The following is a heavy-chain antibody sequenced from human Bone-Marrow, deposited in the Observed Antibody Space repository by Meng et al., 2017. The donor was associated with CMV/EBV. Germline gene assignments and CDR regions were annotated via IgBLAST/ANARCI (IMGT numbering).Heavy chain of an antibody. CDR3: VRGSSSLRDFDY. Sequence: GGSLRLSCAASGFTFSDHYMDWVRQAPGKGLEWVGRTRNKANSYTTEYAASVKGRVTISRDDSKNSLYLQMNSLKTEDTAVYYCVRGSSSLRDFDYWGQGTLVTFSS. CDR2: TRNKANSYTT. D-gene: IGHD6-6*01. V-gene: IGHV3-72*01. CDR1: GFTFSDHY. J-gene: IGHJ4*02.